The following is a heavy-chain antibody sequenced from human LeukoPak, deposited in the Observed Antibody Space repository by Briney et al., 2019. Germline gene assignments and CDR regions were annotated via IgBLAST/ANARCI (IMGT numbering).Heavy chain of an antibody. CDR3: AKDPTVVVTAILDY. CDR2: ISGSGGST. J-gene: IGHJ4*02. Sequence: PGGSLRLSCAASGFTFNSYAMSWVRQAPGKGLEWVSAISGSGGSTYYADSVKGRFTISRDNSKNTLYLQMNSLKAEDTAVYYCAKDPTVVVTAILDYWGQGTLVTVSS. V-gene: IGHV3-23*01. CDR1: GFTFNSYA. D-gene: IGHD2-21*02.